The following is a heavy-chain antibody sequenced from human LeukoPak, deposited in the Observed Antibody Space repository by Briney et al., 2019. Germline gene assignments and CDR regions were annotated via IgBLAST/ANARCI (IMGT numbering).Heavy chain of an antibody. J-gene: IGHJ4*02. Sequence: SETLSLTCTVSGGSVSSYYWSWIRQPPGKGLEWIGYIYYSGSTNYSPSLKSRVTISVDTSKNQFSLKLSSVTAADTAVYYCARLGLAGSAGRTYYFDYWGQGTLVTVSS. CDR1: GGSVSSYY. CDR3: ARLGLAGSAGRTYYFDY. D-gene: IGHD1-26*01. V-gene: IGHV4-59*08. CDR2: IYYSGST.